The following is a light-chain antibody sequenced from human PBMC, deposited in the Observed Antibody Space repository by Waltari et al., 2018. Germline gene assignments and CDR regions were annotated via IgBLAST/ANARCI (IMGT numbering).Light chain of an antibody. CDR2: ESS. V-gene: IGLV2-8*01. CDR1: SSYVGDYDY. Sequence: QSALTQPPSASGSPGQSVTISCTGTSSYVGDYDYVSWYQQPPGKAPKLIIYESSKRPSGVPDRFSGSKSGNTASLTVSGLQAEDEADYYCGSFAGSINWVFGGGTKLTVL. J-gene: IGLJ3*02. CDR3: GSFAGSINWV.